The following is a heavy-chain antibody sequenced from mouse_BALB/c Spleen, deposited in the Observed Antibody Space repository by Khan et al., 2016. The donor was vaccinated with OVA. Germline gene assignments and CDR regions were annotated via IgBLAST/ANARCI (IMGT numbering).Heavy chain of an antibody. CDR3: ARELRLGGLAY. D-gene: IGHD1-2*01. CDR1: GFSLTDYG. J-gene: IGHJ3*01. Sequence: VQLQESGPGLVAPSQNLSITCTVSGFSLTDYGVNWVRQPPGKGLEWLGMIWGDGSTDYNSALKSRLSISKDNSKSQVFLKMKSLQTGDTARYYCARELRLGGLAYWGQGTLVTVSA. CDR2: IWGDGST. V-gene: IGHV2-6-7*01.